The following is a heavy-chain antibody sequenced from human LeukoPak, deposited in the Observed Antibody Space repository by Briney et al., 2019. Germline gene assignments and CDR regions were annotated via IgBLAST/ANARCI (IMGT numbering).Heavy chain of an antibody. J-gene: IGHJ2*01. V-gene: IGHV1-2*06. CDR3: AREGGSHQDWYFDL. CDR1: GYTFTGYY. D-gene: IGHD1-26*01. CDR2: INPNSGGI. Sequence: ASVKVSCKASGYTFTGYYMHWVRQAPGQGLEWMGRINPNSGGINYAQKFQGRVTMTRDTSISTAYMELSRLRSDDTAVYYCAREGGSHQDWYFDLWGRGTLVTVSS.